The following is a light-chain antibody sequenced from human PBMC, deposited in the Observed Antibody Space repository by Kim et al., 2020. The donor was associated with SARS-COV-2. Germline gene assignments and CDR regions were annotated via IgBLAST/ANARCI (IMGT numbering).Light chain of an antibody. CDR3: HQYNDWPPGDT. J-gene: IGKJ2*01. Sequence: EVVMTQSPATLSVSPGDTATLSCRASQSVSNNLAWYQHKPGQAPRLLIYGASTRATGIAARFSGSGSGTDFTLTVSSLQSEDFAIYYCHQYNDWPPGDTFGQGTKLEI. CDR1: QSVSNN. V-gene: IGKV3-15*01. CDR2: GAS.